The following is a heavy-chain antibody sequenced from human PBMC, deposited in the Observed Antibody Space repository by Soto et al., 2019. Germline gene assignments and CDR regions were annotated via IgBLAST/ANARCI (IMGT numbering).Heavy chain of an antibody. CDR3: ARAALMGGYYYYGMDV. CDR2: IYHSGST. Sequence: SETLSLTCAVSGGSISSGGYSWSWIRQPPGKGLEWIGYIYHSGSTYYNPSLKSRVTISVDTSKDQFSLKLSSVTAADTAVYYCARAALMGGYYYYGMDVWGQGTTVTVSS. V-gene: IGHV4-30-2*01. D-gene: IGHD3-22*01. J-gene: IGHJ6*02. CDR1: GGSISSGGYS.